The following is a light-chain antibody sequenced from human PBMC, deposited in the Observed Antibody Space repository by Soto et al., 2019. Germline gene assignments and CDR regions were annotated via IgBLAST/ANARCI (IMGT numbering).Light chain of an antibody. V-gene: IGKV3D-15*01. Sequence: EIVLTQSPATLSLSPGERATLSCRASQSVGSDYLAWYQQKPGQAPRILIFGASGRATGIPARFSGSGFGTEFTLTISSLQSEDFVVYYCQEYSNWPLLSFGGGTKVDIK. CDR1: QSVGSD. J-gene: IGKJ4*01. CDR3: QEYSNWPLLS. CDR2: GAS.